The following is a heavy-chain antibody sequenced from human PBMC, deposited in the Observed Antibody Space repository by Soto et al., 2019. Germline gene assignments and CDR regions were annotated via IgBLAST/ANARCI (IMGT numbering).Heavy chain of an antibody. D-gene: IGHD1-7*01. J-gene: IGHJ6*02. V-gene: IGHV1-2*02. CDR1: GYTFTDYY. CDR2: INPNSGGT. CDR3: ARKLELRGSYYYFYDMDV. Sequence: ASVKVSCKASGYTFTDYYMHWVRQAPGQGLEWMGWINPNSGGTNYAQKFQGRVTMTRDTSISTAYMELSRLRSDDTAVYYCARKLELRGSYYYFYDMDVWGQWTTVTV.